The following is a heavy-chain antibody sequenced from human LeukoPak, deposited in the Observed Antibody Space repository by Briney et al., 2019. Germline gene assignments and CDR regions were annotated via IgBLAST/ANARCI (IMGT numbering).Heavy chain of an antibody. Sequence: SETLSLTCIVSGGSISIYYWNWIRQPPGKGLEWIGYIYNSGSTDYNPSLKRRVTISADTSKNQFSLKLTSVTAADTAVYYCARDREVGSWGQGILVTVSS. CDR2: IYNSGST. V-gene: IGHV4-59*01. J-gene: IGHJ5*02. CDR3: ARDREVGS. D-gene: IGHD1-26*01. CDR1: GGSISIYY.